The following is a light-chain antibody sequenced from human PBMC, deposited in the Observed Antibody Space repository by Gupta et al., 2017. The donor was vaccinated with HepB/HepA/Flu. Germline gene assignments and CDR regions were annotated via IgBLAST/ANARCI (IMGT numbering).Light chain of an antibody. CDR2: DVS. V-gene: IGLV2-11*01. CDR3: CSYAGRSTWV. CDR1: SSDVGNYND. J-gene: IGLJ3*02. Sequence: QPALTQPRSVSGSPGQSVTISCTGTSSDVGNYNDVPWYQQHPGNAPNLMIYDVSKRPSGVPDRFSASKSGNTASLTISGLQSEDEADYYCCSYAGRSTWVFGGGTKLTVL.